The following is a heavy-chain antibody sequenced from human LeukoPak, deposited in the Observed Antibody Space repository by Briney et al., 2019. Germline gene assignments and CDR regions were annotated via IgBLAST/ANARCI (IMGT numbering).Heavy chain of an antibody. CDR3: TTDGDRHDYGDYGDY. D-gene: IGHD4-17*01. V-gene: IGHV3-15*01. Sequence: GGSLRLSCAASGFTFSSYAMSWVRQAPGKGLEWVGRIKSKTDGGTTDYAAPVKGRFTISRDDSKNTLYLQMNSLKTEDTAVYYCTTDGDRHDYGDYGDYWGQGTLVTVSS. CDR1: GFTFSSYA. CDR2: IKSKTDGGTT. J-gene: IGHJ4*02.